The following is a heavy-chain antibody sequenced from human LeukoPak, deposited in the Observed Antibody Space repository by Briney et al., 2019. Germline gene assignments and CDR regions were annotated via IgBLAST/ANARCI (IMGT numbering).Heavy chain of an antibody. V-gene: IGHV3-48*03. Sequence: PGGSLRLSCAASGFTFSTYEMNWVRQAPGKGLEWVSYISSGGSTIYYVDSVKGRFTISRDNAKNSLYLLLTSLRSEDTAVYYCARDLRGGNTLDYWGPGALVTVSS. CDR2: ISSGGSTI. CDR3: ARDLRGGNTLDY. CDR1: GFTFSTYE. D-gene: IGHD3-3*01. J-gene: IGHJ4*02.